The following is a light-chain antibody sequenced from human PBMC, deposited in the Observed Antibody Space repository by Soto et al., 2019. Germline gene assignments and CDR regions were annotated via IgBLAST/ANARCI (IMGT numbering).Light chain of an antibody. CDR2: GAS. V-gene: IGKV3-15*01. J-gene: IGKJ4*01. CDR3: HQYNNWPLA. CDR1: QSVSNN. Sequence: EIVMTQAPATLSVSPGERATLSCRVSQSVSNNLAWYQHKPGQAPRLLMYGASTRSTGIPVRLSGSGFGTEFTLTISSLQSEDFAVYYCHQYNNWPLAFGGGTKVEIK.